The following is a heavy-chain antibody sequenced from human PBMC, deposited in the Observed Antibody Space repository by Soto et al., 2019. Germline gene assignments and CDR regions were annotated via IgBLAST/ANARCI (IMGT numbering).Heavy chain of an antibody. V-gene: IGHV1-69*13. Sequence: SVKVSCKASGATFSSYAISWVRQAPGQGLEWMGGIIPIFGTANYAQKFQGRVTITADESTRTAYMELSSLRSEDTAVYCCAATLEMATISGPVAQGHSNDYGMDVWGQGTTVTVS. D-gene: IGHD5-12*01. J-gene: IGHJ6*02. CDR2: IIPIFGTA. CDR1: GATFSSYA. CDR3: AATLEMATISGPVAQGHSNDYGMDV.